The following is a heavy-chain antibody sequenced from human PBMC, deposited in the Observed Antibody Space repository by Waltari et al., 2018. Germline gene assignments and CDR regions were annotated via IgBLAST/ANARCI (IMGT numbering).Heavy chain of an antibody. D-gene: IGHD3-9*01. CDR1: GGSFSGYY. V-gene: IGHV4-34*01. J-gene: IGHJ3*02. CDR3: AREYYDILTGYSDYAFDI. Sequence: QVQLQQWGAGLLKPSETLSLTCAVYGGSFSGYYWSWIRQPPGQGLEWIGEINHSGSTNYNPSLKSRVTISVDTSKNQFSLKLSSVTAADTAVYYCAREYYDILTGYSDYAFDIWGQGTMVTVSS. CDR2: INHSGST.